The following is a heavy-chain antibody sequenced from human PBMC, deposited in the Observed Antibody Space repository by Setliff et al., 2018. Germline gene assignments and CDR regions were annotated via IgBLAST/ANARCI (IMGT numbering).Heavy chain of an antibody. CDR3: VREGVDTRSSTDYRYYMDV. V-gene: IGHV1-18*01. J-gene: IGHJ6*03. CDR2: ISPYSGES. D-gene: IGHD5-18*01. CDR1: GFRFTSFG. Sequence: ASVKVSCKTSGFRFTSFGFSWVRQAPGQGLEWMGWISPYSGESNYAQKFQGRVTIITDESTTTAYMELSSLGSEDTAVYYCVREGVDTRSSTDYRYYMDVWGKGTTVTVSS.